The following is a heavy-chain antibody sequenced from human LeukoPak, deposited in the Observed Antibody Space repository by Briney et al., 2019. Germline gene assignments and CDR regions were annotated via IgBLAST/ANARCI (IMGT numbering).Heavy chain of an antibody. CDR1: GFTFSSYA. CDR2: FTYSGVNT. D-gene: IGHD6-19*01. Sequence: GGSLRLSCAASGFTFSSYAVTWVRQAPGRGLEWGSTFTYSGVNTYYADSVRGRFTISRDNSKNTLYLQLNSLRAEDTALYYCAKGPHSSGWHYFDYWGQGTLVTVSS. J-gene: IGHJ4*02. CDR3: AKGPHSSGWHYFDY. V-gene: IGHV3-23*01.